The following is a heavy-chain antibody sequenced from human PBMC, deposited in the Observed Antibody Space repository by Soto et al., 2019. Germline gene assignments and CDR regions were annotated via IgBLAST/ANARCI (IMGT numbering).Heavy chain of an antibody. Sequence: GGSLRLSCAASGFTFSSYGMHWVRQAPGKGLEWVSISSGSGSGGSTNYADSVKGRFTISRDNSKNTLYLQMNSLRVEDTAVYYCAKDRDDYRNYVFDYWGQGTLVTVSS. J-gene: IGHJ4*02. CDR2: SSGSGSGGST. CDR1: GFTFSSYG. D-gene: IGHD4-4*01. CDR3: AKDRDDYRNYVFDY. V-gene: IGHV3-23*01.